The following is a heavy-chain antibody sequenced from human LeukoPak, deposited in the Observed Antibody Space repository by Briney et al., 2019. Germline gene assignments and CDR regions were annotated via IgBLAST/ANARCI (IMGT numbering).Heavy chain of an antibody. D-gene: IGHD2-2*03. Sequence: GGSLRLSCAASGFTFSSYWMHWVRQAPVNGLVWVSRVSNDGGSTSYADSVKGRFTISRDNGKDTLSLHMNTLRAEDTAVYYCVRDGYVGFDFWGQGTLVTVSS. CDR3: VRDGYVGFDF. CDR2: VSNDGGST. CDR1: GFTFSSYW. V-gene: IGHV3-74*01. J-gene: IGHJ4*02.